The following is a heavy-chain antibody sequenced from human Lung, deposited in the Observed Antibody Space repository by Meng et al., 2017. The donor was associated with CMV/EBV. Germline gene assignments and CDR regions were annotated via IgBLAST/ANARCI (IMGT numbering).Heavy chain of an antibody. CDR3: ARALDTAMVTFDY. CDR1: GGSISSGDYY. J-gene: IGHJ4*02. V-gene: IGHV4-30-4*08. CDR2: IYYSGST. D-gene: IGHD5-18*01. Sequence: QMKRQESGPGLVKPSQPLSLPCTVSGGSISSGDYYWSWIRQPPGKGLEWIGYIYYSGSTYYNPSLKSRVTISVDTSKNQFSLKLSSVTAADTAVYYCARALDTAMVTFDYWGQGTLVTVSS.